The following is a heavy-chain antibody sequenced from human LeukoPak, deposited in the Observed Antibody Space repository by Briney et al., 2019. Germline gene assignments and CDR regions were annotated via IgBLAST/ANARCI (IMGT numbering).Heavy chain of an antibody. CDR1: VFSFGDYA. J-gene: IGHJ3*02. D-gene: IGHD1-14*01. Sequence: GGALRLSCAASVFSFGDYAMHWVRQAPGKGLECVAFLRYDGSNKDYVDSVQGRFTISRDNSTSMLFLQMNSLRAEDTALYYCATFFRKAGYHPFDNWGQGTLVTVSS. V-gene: IGHV3-30*02. CDR2: LRYDGSNK. CDR3: ATFFRKAGYHPFDN.